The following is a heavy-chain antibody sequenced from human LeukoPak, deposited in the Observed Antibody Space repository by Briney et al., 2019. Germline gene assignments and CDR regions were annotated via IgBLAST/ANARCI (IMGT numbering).Heavy chain of an antibody. D-gene: IGHD4-17*01. CDR1: GFTFSSYE. CDR3: ARDLAPTTILARWFDP. J-gene: IGHJ5*02. V-gene: IGHV3-48*03. Sequence: GGSLRLSCAASGFTFSSYEMNWVRQAPGKGLEWVSYISSSGSTIYYADSVKGRFTISRDNAKNSLFLQMDSLRAEDTTIYYCARDLAPTTILARWFDPWGQGTLVTVSS. CDR2: ISSSGSTI.